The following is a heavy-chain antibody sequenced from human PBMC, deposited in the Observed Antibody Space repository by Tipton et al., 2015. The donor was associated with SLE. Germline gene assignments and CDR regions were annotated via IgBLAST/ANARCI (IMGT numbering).Heavy chain of an antibody. J-gene: IGHJ4*02. V-gene: IGHV1-18*01. CDR1: GYTFTSYG. D-gene: IGHD3-10*01. Sequence: QSGPEVKKPGASVKVSCKASGYTFTSYGISWVRQAPGQGLEWMGWISAYNGNTNYAQKLQGRVTMTTDTSTSTAYMELRSLRSDDTAVYYCAKHVTNYFDSGRPESFEYWGQGTLVTVSS. CDR2: ISAYNGNT. CDR3: AKHVTNYFDSGRPESFEY.